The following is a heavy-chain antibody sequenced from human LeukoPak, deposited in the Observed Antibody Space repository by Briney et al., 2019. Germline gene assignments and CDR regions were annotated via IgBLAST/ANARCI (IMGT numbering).Heavy chain of an antibody. J-gene: IGHJ6*03. Sequence: GESLRLSCATSGFSFNRRGMNWVRHPPGKGLEWVSYISPRSETIYYAESVKGRFTVSSDDSKDSLYLQMHTLRAEDTAVYYCARIDGPTVFTYYMDLWGKGTTVTVAS. V-gene: IGHV3-48*04. CDR2: ISPRSETI. CDR1: GFSFNRRG. CDR3: ARIDGPTVFTYYMDL. D-gene: IGHD3-16*01.